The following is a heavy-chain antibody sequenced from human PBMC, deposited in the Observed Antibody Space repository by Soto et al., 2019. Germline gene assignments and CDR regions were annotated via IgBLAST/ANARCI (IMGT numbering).Heavy chain of an antibody. CDR2: ISAYNGNT. J-gene: IGHJ5*02. CDR3: ARVEAAPRWFDP. D-gene: IGHD2-15*01. V-gene: IGHV1-18*01. Sequence: GASVKVSCKASGYTFTSYGIIWVRQAPGQGLEWMGGISAYNGNTTYAQKLQGRVTMTTDTSTSTAYMELRSLRSDDTAVYYCARVEAAPRWFDPWGQGTLVTVSS. CDR1: GYTFTSYG.